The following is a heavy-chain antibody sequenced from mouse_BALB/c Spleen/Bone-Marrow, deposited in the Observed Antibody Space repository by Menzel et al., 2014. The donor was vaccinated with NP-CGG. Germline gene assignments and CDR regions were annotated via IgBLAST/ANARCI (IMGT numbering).Heavy chain of an antibody. Sequence: QVQLQQSGPGLVQPSPSLFITCTVSGFSVISYGVHWVRQPPGKGLEWLGVIWRGGSTDYNAAFISRLSISKDNSKSQVFFKKNSLQADDTAIYYCARNDYGNPHYAMDYWGQGTSVTVTS. CDR3: ARNDYGNPHYAMDY. V-gene: IGHV2-4*02. D-gene: IGHD2-1*01. CDR1: GFSVISYG. J-gene: IGHJ4*01. CDR2: IWRGGST.